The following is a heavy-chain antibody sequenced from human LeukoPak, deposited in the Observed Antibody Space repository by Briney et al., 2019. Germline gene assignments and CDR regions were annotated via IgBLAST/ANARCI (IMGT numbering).Heavy chain of an antibody. CDR2: ISSSSSYI. CDR3: ARDDFRYCSGGSCYSDYYYGMDV. D-gene: IGHD2-15*01. Sequence: PGGSLRLSCAASEFTFSSYSMNWVRQAPGKGLEWVSSISSSSSYIYYADSVKGRFTISRDNAKNSLYLQMNSLRAEDTAVYYCARDDFRYCSGGSCYSDYYYGMDVWGQGTTVTVSS. V-gene: IGHV3-21*04. J-gene: IGHJ6*02. CDR1: EFTFSSYS.